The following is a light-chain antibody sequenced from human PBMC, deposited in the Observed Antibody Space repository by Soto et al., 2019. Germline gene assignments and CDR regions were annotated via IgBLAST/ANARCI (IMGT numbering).Light chain of an antibody. CDR2: ATS. J-gene: IGKJ1*01. CDR3: QQLNSYSAT. V-gene: IGKV1-9*01. Sequence: DIQLTQSPSFLSASVGDRVTITCRASQGISNSFAWYQQKPGKAPKLLIYATSTLQIGVPSRFSGSGSGTEFTLTISSLQPEDFATYYCQQLNSYSATFGQGTKVEIK. CDR1: QGISNS.